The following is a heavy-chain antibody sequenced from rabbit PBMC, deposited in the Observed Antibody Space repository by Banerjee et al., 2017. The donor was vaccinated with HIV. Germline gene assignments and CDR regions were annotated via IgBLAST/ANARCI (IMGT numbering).Heavy chain of an antibody. CDR2: IGTGSSGST. CDR3: ASDDASGSGSYYFNL. D-gene: IGHD1-1*01. J-gene: IGHJ4*01. Sequence: QEQLKESGGGLVQPGGSLKLSCKASGFDFSSYYMSWVRQAPGKGLEWIACIGTGSSGSTYYATWAKGRFTTSKTSSTTVTLQMTGLTAADTATYFCASDDASGSGSYYFNLWGQGTLVTVS. V-gene: IGHV1S45*01. CDR1: GFDFSSYYM.